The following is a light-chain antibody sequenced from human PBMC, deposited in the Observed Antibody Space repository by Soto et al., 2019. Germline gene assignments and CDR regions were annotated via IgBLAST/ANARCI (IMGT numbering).Light chain of an antibody. CDR1: QSVSSY. CDR3: QQRSSWPLT. Sequence: EIVMTQSPATLSLSPVERATLSCRASQSVSSYLVWYQQKPGQAPRLLIYDASNRATGIPVRFSGSGSGTDFILTISSLDPEDFAVYYCQQRSSWPLTFGGGTKVEIK. V-gene: IGKV3-11*01. J-gene: IGKJ4*01. CDR2: DAS.